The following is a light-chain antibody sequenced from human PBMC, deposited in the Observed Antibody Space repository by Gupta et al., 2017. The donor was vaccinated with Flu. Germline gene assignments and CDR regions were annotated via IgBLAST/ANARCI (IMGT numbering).Light chain of an antibody. CDR1: QGISNH. V-gene: IGKV1-16*01. CDR2: AAS. Sequence: DIQMTQSPPSLSASVGDRVTITCRASQGISNHLAWFQQKPGKAPKSLIYAASSLQSGVPSRFSGSGSGTDFTLIISSLQPEDSATYYCQQEHSSPQTFGQGTKVEIK. J-gene: IGKJ1*01. CDR3: QQEHSSPQT.